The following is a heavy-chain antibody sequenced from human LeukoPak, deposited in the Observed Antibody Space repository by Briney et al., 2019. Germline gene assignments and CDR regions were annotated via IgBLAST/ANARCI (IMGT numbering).Heavy chain of an antibody. Sequence: GGSLRLSCAASGFTFSSYAMSWVRQAPGKGLEWVSAISGSGGSTHYADSVKGRFTISRDNSKNTLYLQMNSLRAEDTAVYYCASDSVAGTDTHDAFDIWGQGTMVTVSS. CDR3: ASDSVAGTDTHDAFDI. D-gene: IGHD6-19*01. J-gene: IGHJ3*02. CDR1: GFTFSSYA. CDR2: ISGSGGST. V-gene: IGHV3-23*01.